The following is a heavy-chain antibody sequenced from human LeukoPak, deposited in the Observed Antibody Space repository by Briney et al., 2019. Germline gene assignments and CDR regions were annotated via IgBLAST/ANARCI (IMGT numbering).Heavy chain of an antibody. CDR3: ARAGYSSGWYGDY. V-gene: IGHV4-61*02. D-gene: IGHD6-19*01. CDR1: GGSISSGSYY. J-gene: IGHJ4*02. Sequence: PSQTLSLTCTVSGGSISSGSYYWSWIRQPAGKGLEWIGRIYTRGSTNYNPSLKSRVTISVDTSKNQFSLKLSSVTAADTAVYYCARAGYSSGWYGDYWGQGTLVTVSS. CDR2: IYTRGST.